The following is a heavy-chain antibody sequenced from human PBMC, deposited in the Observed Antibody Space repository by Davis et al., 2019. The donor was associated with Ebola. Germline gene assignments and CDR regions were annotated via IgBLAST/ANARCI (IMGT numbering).Heavy chain of an antibody. CDR1: GYSFPSYW. V-gene: IGHV5-51*01. D-gene: IGHD1-1*01. J-gene: IGHJ3*02. CDR2: IYPGDSDT. Sequence: GESPKTSRKGSGYSFPSYWIGWVRQMPGKGLEWMGIIYPGDSDTRYSPSFQGQVTISADKSISTAYLQWSSLKASETAMYYCASPTGTTGAVGAFDIWGQGTMVTVSS. CDR3: ASPTGTTGAVGAFDI.